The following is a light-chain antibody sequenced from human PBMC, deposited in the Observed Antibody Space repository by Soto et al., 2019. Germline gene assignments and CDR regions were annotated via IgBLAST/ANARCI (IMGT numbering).Light chain of an antibody. CDR3: QHYDTSPRP. Sequence: EIVLTQSPGTLSLSPGERATLSCRASQSVSSSYLAWYQQKPGQAPRLLIYGASSRATGIPDRFSGSGSGTDFTLTISRLEPEDFAVYYCQHYDTSPRPFGKGTKVEIK. V-gene: IGKV3-20*01. J-gene: IGKJ1*01. CDR2: GAS. CDR1: QSVSSSY.